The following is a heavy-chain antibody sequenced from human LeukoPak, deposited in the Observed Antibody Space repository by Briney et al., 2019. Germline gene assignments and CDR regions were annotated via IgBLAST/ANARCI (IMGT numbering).Heavy chain of an antibody. Sequence: GGSLRLSCAGSGFIFSNYWMTWVRQAPGKGLEWVANIKQDGSEKNYVDSVKGRFTISRDNAKNSLYLQMNSLRAEGTAVYYCAGPPQAGPFDYWGQGTLVTVSS. D-gene: IGHD6-19*01. V-gene: IGHV3-7*01. CDR3: AGPPQAGPFDY. CDR2: IKQDGSEK. J-gene: IGHJ4*02. CDR1: GFIFSNYW.